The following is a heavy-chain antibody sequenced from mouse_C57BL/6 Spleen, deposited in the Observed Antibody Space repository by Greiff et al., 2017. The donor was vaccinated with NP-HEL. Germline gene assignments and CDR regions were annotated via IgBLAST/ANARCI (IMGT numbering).Heavy chain of an antibody. V-gene: IGHV5-4*01. CDR1: GFTFSSYA. CDR2: ISDGGSYT. J-gene: IGHJ3*01. D-gene: IGHD2-1*01. CDR3: ARGYGNYEFAY. Sequence: DVHLVESGGGLVKPGGSLKLSCAASGFTFSSYAMSWVRQTPEKRLEWVATISDGGSYTYYPDNVKGRFTISRDNAKNNLYLQMSHLKSEDTAMYYCARGYGNYEFAYWGQGTLVTVSA.